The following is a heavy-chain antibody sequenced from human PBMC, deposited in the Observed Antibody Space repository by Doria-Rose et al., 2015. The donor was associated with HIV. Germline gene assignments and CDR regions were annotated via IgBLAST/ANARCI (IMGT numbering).Heavy chain of an antibody. CDR3: AGDILTGYSFDY. CDR1: GFTFSSHT. D-gene: IGHD3-9*01. Sequence: VQLVQSGGGLVQPGGSLRLSCAASGFTFSSHTMHWVRQAPGKGLEWVSYISSGSSTVYYADSVKGRFTISRDNAKNSLYLQMNSLRDEDTAVYYCAGDILTGYSFDYWGQGALVTVSS. J-gene: IGHJ4*02. V-gene: IGHV3-48*02. CDR2: ISSGSSTV.